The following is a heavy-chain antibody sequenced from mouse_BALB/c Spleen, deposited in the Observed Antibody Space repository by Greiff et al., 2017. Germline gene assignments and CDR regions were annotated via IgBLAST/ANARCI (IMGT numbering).Heavy chain of an antibody. J-gene: IGHJ4*01. CDR2: INPDSSTI. CDR3: ARVLRLQGYAMDY. Sequence: EVKLLESGGGLVQPGGSLKLSCAASGFDFSRYWMSWVRQAPGKGLEWIGEINPDSSTINYTPSLKDKFIISRDNAKNTLYLQMSKVRSEDTALYYCARVLRLQGYAMDYWGQGTSVTVSS. CDR1: GFDFSRYW. V-gene: IGHV4-1*02. D-gene: IGHD1-2*01.